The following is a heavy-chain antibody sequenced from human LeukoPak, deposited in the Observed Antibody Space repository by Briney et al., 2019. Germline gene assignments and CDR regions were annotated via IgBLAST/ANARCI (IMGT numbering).Heavy chain of an antibody. CDR1: GYSISSGYY. D-gene: IGHD3-10*01. Sequence: SETLSLTCTVSGYSISSGYYWGWIRQPPGKGLEWIGSIYHSGSTYYNPSLKSRVTISVDTSKNQFSLKLSSVTAADTAVYYCARYRGANGYYFDYWGQGTLVTVSS. CDR3: ARYRGANGYYFDY. J-gene: IGHJ4*02. CDR2: IYHSGST. V-gene: IGHV4-38-2*02.